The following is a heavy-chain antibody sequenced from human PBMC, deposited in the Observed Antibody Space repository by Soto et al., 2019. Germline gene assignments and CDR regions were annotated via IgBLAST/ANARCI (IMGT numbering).Heavy chain of an antibody. D-gene: IGHD5-18*01. Sequence: PSETLSLTCTASGGSISSYYWSWIRQPPGKGLEWIGYIYYSGSTNYNPSLKSRVTISVDTSKNQFSLRLSSVTAADTAVYYCTRGHNFGYSTFDYWGQGTLVTVSS. V-gene: IGHV4-59*01. CDR3: TRGHNFGYSTFDY. CDR2: IYYSGST. J-gene: IGHJ4*02. CDR1: GGSISSYY.